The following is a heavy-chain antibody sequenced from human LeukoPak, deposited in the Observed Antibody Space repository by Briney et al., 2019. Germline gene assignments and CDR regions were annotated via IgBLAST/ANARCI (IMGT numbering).Heavy chain of an antibody. D-gene: IGHD6-25*01. Sequence: ASVKVSCKVSGYTLTELSMHWVRQAPGKGLEWMGGFDPEDGETIYAQKFQGRVTMTEDTSTDTAYMELSSLRSEDTAVYYCATGLTRGDGRYNWFDPWGQGTLVTVSS. CDR2: FDPEDGET. V-gene: IGHV1-24*01. CDR3: ATGLTRGDGRYNWFDP. J-gene: IGHJ5*02. CDR1: GYTLTELS.